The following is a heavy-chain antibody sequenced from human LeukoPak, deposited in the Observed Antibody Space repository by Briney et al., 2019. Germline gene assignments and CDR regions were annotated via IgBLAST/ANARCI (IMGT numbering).Heavy chain of an antibody. CDR3: AKKSSGWYGYFDY. J-gene: IGHJ4*02. CDR2: ISYDGSNK. CDR1: GFTFSSYA. Sequence: GGSLRLSCAASGFTFSSYAMHWVRQAPGKGLEWVAVISYDGSNKYYADSVKGRFTISRDNSKNTLYLQMNSLRAEDTAVYYCAKKSSGWYGYFDYWGQGTLVTVSS. D-gene: IGHD6-19*01. V-gene: IGHV3-30-3*02.